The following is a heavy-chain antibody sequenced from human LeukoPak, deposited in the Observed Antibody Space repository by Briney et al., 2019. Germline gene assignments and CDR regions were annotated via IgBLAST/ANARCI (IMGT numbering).Heavy chain of an antibody. V-gene: IGHV4-59*01. CDR1: GGSFSGYY. J-gene: IGHJ3*02. CDR3: ARVRAVTADAFDI. Sequence: SETPSLTCAVYGGSFSGYYWSWIRQPPGKGLEWIGYIYYSGSTNYNPSLKSRVTISVDTSKTQFSLKLSSVTAADTAVYYCARVRAVTADAFDIWGQGTMVTVSS. CDR2: IYYSGST. D-gene: IGHD4-17*01.